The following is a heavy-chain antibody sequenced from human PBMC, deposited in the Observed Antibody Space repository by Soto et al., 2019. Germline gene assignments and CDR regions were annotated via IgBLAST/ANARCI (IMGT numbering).Heavy chain of an antibody. CDR2: INAYNGNT. CDR3: AREDPPRLN. J-gene: IGHJ4*02. CDR1: GYTFTSYA. V-gene: IGHV1-18*01. Sequence: ASVKVSCEASGYTFTSYAIHWVRQAPGQRLEWMGWINAYNGNTNYSQKLQGRVTMTTDTSTSTAYMELRSLRSDDTAVYYCAREDPPRLNWGQGTLVTVSS.